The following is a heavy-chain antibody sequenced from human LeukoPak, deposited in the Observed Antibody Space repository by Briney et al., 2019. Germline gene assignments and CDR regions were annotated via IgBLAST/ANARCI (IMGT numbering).Heavy chain of an antibody. V-gene: IGHV4-4*09. CDR3: AGRGHRYSRD. Sequence: SETLSLTRTVSGDSVTSGYWSWIRHPPGKGLEWIGYIYDSGITDYNPSLKSRLTISVDTSNNQFSLNLSSVTAADTAVYYCAGRGHRYSRDWGQGILVTVSS. J-gene: IGHJ1*01. D-gene: IGHD2-15*01. CDR2: IYDSGIT. CDR1: GDSVTSGY.